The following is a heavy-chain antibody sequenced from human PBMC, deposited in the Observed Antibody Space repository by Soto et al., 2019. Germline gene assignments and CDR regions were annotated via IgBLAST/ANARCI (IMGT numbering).Heavy chain of an antibody. J-gene: IGHJ4*02. CDR3: AKVSPPL. CDR2: IGVRGGDT. V-gene: IGHV3-23*01. CDR1: GFTFRSYA. Sequence: EVQLLESGGGLVQPGGSLRLSCAASGFTFRSYAMSWVRQAPGKGLEWVSGIGVRGGDTYYADSVKGRFTISRDNSKNTLYLQMNSLRAEDTAVYYCAKVSPPLWGQGTLVTVSS.